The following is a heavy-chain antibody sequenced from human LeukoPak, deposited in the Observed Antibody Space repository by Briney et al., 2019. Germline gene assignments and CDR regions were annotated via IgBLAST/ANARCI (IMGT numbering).Heavy chain of an antibody. D-gene: IGHD3-10*02. J-gene: IGHJ6*04. CDR2: ISGSGGNT. CDR1: GFTFSSYG. V-gene: IGHV3-23*01. CDR3: AELGITMIGGV. Sequence: GGSLRLSCAASGFTFSSYGMNWVRQAAGKGLEWVSSISGSGGNTYYADSVKGRFTISRDNSKNTLYLQMNSLRAEDTAVYYCAELGITMIGGVWGKGTTVTISS.